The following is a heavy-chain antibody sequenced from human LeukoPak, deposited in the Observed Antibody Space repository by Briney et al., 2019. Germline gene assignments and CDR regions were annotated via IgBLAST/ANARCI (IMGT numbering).Heavy chain of an antibody. CDR3: ARTWAPRGSGSLDY. J-gene: IGHJ4*02. CDR2: IIPIFGTA. Sequence: GASVKVSCKASGGTFSSYAISWVRQAPGQGLEWMGGIIPIFGTANYAQKFQGRVTITADKSTSTAYMELSSLRSEDTAVYYCARTWAPRGSGSLDYWGQGTLVTVSS. D-gene: IGHD1-26*01. V-gene: IGHV1-69*06. CDR1: GGTFSSYA.